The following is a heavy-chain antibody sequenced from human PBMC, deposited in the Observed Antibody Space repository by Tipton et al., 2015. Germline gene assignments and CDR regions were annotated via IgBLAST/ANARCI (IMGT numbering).Heavy chain of an antibody. J-gene: IGHJ4*02. CDR1: GYTFTGYY. CDR3: ARLSGLQAFDS. V-gene: IGHV1-69*13. D-gene: IGHD3-3*01. CDR2: IIPFLGTP. Sequence: QLVQSGAEVKKPGASVKVSCKASGYTFTGYYMHWVRQAPGQGLEWVGGIIPFLGTPNYAQKFRGRVTITADESTSTAYMELPSLRSEDTAVYYCARLSGLQAFDSWGQGTLVTVSS.